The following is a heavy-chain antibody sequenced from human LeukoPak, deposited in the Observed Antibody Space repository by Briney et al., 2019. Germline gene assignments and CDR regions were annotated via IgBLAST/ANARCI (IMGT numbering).Heavy chain of an antibody. CDR1: GGSFSGYY. V-gene: IGHV4-34*01. CDR2: INHSGST. CDR3: ARALGAFDI. Sequence: SETLSLTCAVYGGSFSGYYWSWIRQPPGKGLEWIGEINHSGSTNYNPSLRSRVTISVDTSKNQFSLKLSSVTAADTAVYYCARALGAFDIWGQGTMVTVPS. J-gene: IGHJ3*02.